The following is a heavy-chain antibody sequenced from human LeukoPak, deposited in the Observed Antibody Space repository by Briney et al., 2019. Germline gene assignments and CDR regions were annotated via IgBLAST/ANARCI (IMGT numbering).Heavy chain of an antibody. CDR1: GGSISSSSYY. D-gene: IGHD5-24*01. J-gene: IGHJ4*02. CDR3: AREVNNRDGYIY. V-gene: IGHV4-39*07. Sequence: PSETLSLTCTVSGGSISSSSYYWGWIRQPPGKGLEWIGSIYYSGSTYYNPSLKSRVTISVDTSKNQFSLKLRSVTAADTAIYYCAREVNNRDGYIYWGQGTLVTVSS. CDR2: IYYSGST.